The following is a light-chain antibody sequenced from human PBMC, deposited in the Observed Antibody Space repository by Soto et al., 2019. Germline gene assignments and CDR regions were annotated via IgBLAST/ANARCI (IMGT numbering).Light chain of an antibody. Sequence: QSVLTQPRSVSGSPGQSVTISCTGTSSDVGGYNYVSWYQQHPGKAPKLVIYDVSKRPSGVPHRFSGSKSGNTASLTISGLQAEDEADYYCCSYAGNSLWVFGGGTKLTVL. CDR1: SSDVGGYNY. J-gene: IGLJ3*02. V-gene: IGLV2-11*01. CDR2: DVS. CDR3: CSYAGNSLWV.